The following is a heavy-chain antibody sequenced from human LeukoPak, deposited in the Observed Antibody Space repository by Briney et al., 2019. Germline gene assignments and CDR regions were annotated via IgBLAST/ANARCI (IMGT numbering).Heavy chain of an antibody. V-gene: IGHV4-34*01. CDR3: ARLKRYYYYMDV. CDR2: INHSGST. CDR1: GGSISSYY. J-gene: IGHJ6*03. Sequence: SETLSLTCTVSGGSISSYYWSWIRQPPGKGLEWIGEINHSGSTNYNPSLKSRVTISVDTSKNQFSLKLSSVTAADTAVYYCARLKRYYYYMDVWGKGTTVTISS.